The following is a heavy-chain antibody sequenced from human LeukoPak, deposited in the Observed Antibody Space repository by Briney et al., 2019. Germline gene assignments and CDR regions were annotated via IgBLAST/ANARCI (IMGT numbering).Heavy chain of an antibody. CDR2: IYTSGNT. CDR1: GGSISDYY. CDR3: ARDEGYYYDSSGYYYHPFDY. D-gene: IGHD3-22*01. V-gene: IGHV4-4*07. J-gene: IGHJ4*02. Sequence: SETLSLTCTVSGGSISDYYWSWIRQPAGKGLEWIGRIYTSGNTNYNPSLKSRVTMSVDTSKNQFSLKLSSVTAADTAVYYCARDEGYYYDSSGYYYHPFDYWGQGTLVTVSS.